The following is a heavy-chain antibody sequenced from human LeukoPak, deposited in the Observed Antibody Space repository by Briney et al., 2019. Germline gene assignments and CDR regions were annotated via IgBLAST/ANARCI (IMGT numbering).Heavy chain of an antibody. CDR3: AKGSTVTTSHFDY. CDR2: ISWNSGSI. D-gene: IGHD4-17*01. Sequence: GGSLRLSCAASGFTLDDYAMHWVRQAPGKGLEWVSGISWNSGSIGYADSVKGRFTISRDNAKNSLYLQMNSLRAEDTALYYCAKGSTVTTSHFDYWGQGTLVTVSS. J-gene: IGHJ4*02. V-gene: IGHV3-9*01. CDR1: GFTLDDYA.